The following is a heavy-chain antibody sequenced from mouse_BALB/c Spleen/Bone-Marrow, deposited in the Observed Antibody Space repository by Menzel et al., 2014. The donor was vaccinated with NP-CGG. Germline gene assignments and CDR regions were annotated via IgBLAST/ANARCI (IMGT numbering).Heavy chain of an antibody. CDR3: NEGYGNYGY. D-gene: IGHD2-10*02. Sequence: EVQLQQSGAELVRSGASVKLSCTASGFNIKDYYMHWVKQRPEQGLEWIGWIDPENGDTEYAPKFQGKATMTADTSSNIAYLQLSSLTSEDTAVYYCNEGYGNYGYWGQGTTLTVSS. V-gene: IGHV14-4*02. CDR1: GFNIKDYY. CDR2: IDPENGDT. J-gene: IGHJ2*01.